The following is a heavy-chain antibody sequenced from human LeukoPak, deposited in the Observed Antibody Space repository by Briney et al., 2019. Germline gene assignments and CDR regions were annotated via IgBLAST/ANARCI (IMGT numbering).Heavy chain of an antibody. D-gene: IGHD1-7*01. Sequence: SETLSLTCTVSGGSISSGGYYWSWIRQHPGKGLEWIGYIYYSGSTYYNPSLKSRVTISVDTSKNQFSLKLSSVTAADTAVYYCARARNTSITGTTGPTKWFDPWGQGTWSPSPQ. CDR3: ARARNTSITGTTGPTKWFDP. CDR1: GGSISSGGYY. CDR2: IYYSGST. V-gene: IGHV4-31*03. J-gene: IGHJ5*02.